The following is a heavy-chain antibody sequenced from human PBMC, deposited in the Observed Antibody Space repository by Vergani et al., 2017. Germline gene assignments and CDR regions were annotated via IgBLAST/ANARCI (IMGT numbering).Heavy chain of an antibody. CDR1: GFTFSHAW. V-gene: IGHV3-15*01. J-gene: IGHJ4*02. CDR2: SKTKTDGGTT. CDR3: TTEHEVDTAMVPVHY. D-gene: IGHD5-18*01. Sequence: EVQLVESGGGLVKPGGSLRLSCAASGFTFSHAWMSWVRPAPGKGLEWVGRSKTKTDGGTTDYAAPGKGRFTIARDDSKNTLYLQMNSLKTEDTAVYYCTTEHEVDTAMVPVHYWGEGTLVTVAS.